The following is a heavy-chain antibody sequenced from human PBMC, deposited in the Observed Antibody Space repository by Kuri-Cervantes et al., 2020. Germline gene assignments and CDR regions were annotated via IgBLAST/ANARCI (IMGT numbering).Heavy chain of an antibody. J-gene: IGHJ6*02. Sequence: ASVKVSCKASGYTFTGYYMHWVRQAPGQGLEWMGWINPNSGGTNYAQKFQGRVTMTRDTSISTAYMELSRLRSDDTAVYHCARLWRCSGGSCYTPGASGSYYYNGLDVWGQGTTVTVSS. V-gene: IGHV1-2*02. D-gene: IGHD2-15*01. CDR3: ARLWRCSGGSCYTPGASGSYYYNGLDV. CDR2: INPNSGGT. CDR1: GYTFTGYY.